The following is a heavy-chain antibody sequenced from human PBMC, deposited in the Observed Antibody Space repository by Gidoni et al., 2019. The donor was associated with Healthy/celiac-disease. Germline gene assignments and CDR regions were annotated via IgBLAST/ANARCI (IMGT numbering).Heavy chain of an antibody. V-gene: IGHV4-4*02. J-gene: IGHJ4*02. Sequence: LKSRVTISVDKSKNQFSLKLSSVTAADTAVYYCARTRPNSSGTLGYWGQGTLVTVSS. D-gene: IGHD6-19*01. CDR3: ARTRPNSSGTLGY.